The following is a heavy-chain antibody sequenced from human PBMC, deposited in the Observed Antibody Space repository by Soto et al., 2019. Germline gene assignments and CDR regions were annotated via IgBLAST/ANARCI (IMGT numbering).Heavy chain of an antibody. D-gene: IGHD6-19*01. CDR2: INAGNGNT. V-gene: IGHV1-3*01. Sequence: ASVKVSCKASGYTFTSYAMHWVRQAPGQRLEWMGWINAGNGNTKYSQKFQGRVTITRDTSASTAYMELSSLRSEDTDVYYCARDWGSGWYYYYYGMDVWGQGTTVTVSS. J-gene: IGHJ6*02. CDR1: GYTFTSYA. CDR3: ARDWGSGWYYYYYGMDV.